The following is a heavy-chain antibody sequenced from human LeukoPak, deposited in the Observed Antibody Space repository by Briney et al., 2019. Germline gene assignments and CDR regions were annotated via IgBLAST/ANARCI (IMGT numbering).Heavy chain of an antibody. V-gene: IGHV3-66*01. CDR2: IYSGGST. CDR3: ASRKAAAGTQLNSDAFDI. J-gene: IGHJ3*02. CDR1: GFTGRSNY. D-gene: IGHD6-13*01. Sequence: GGSLRLSCAASGFTGRSNYMSWVRQAPGKGLEWVSVIYSGGSTYYADSVKGRFTISRDNSKNTLYLQMNSMRAEDTAVYYCASRKAAAGTQLNSDAFDIWGQGTMVTVSS.